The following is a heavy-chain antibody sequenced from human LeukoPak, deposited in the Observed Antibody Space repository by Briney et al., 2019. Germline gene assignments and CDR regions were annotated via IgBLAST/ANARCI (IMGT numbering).Heavy chain of an antibody. CDR3: AKARAGDITAAFNY. J-gene: IGHJ4*02. D-gene: IGHD6-13*01. CDR1: GFPFSSYG. CDR2: ISHDGTNK. V-gene: IGHV3-30*18. Sequence: GGSLRLSCAASGFPFSSYGMHWVRQAPGKGLEWVAVISHDGTNKYYADSVKGRFTISRDNSQNTLYLQMNSLRAEDTAIYYCAKARAGDITAAFNYWGQGTLVTVSS.